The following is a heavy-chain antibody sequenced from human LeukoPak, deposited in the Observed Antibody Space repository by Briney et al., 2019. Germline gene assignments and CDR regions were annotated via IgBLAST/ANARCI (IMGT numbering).Heavy chain of an antibody. V-gene: IGHV3-30*03. CDR1: GFTFSSHS. D-gene: IGHD6-19*01. Sequence: GGSLRLSCAASGFTFSSHSIHWVRQAPGKGLEWVAIISYDGSDKYYVDSVKGRFTISRDNSKNTLYLQMNSLRAEDTAVYYCARDYRSSSGRTFDYWGQGTLVTVSS. CDR2: ISYDGSDK. CDR3: ARDYRSSSGRTFDY. J-gene: IGHJ4*02.